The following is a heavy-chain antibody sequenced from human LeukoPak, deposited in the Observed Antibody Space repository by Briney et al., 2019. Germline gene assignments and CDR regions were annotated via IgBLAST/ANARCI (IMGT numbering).Heavy chain of an antibody. Sequence: PGGSLRLSCAASGFTFSSYAMSWVRQAPGKGLEWVSAISGSGGSTYYADSVKGRFTISRDNSRNTLYLQMNSLTADDTAVYYCAKXXXXXSGXXXXXXQGXLVXVSS. D-gene: IGHD1-26*01. CDR3: AKXXXXXSGXXXX. V-gene: IGHV3-23*01. CDR2: ISGSGGST. J-gene: IGHJ1*01. CDR1: GFTFSSYA.